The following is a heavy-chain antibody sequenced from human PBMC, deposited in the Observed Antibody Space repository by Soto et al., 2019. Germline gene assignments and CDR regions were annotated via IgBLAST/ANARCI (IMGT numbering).Heavy chain of an antibody. D-gene: IGHD6-19*01. J-gene: IGHJ6*02. CDR2: NIPIFGTA. V-gene: IGHV1-69*01. CDR1: RVAFSKFI. Sequence: QAQLEQSGGEVKKPGSSVKVSCKASRVAFSKFIVTWVRQAPGLGLEWVGGNIPIFGTANYAQKFQGRVTITADESTSTSYMEVNNLGSEDTAVYYCAKVRYSSPLGYYYGMDVWGQGTTVTVSS. CDR3: AKVRYSSPLGYYYGMDV.